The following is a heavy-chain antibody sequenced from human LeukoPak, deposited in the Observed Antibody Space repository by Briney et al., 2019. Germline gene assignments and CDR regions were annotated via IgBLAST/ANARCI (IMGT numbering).Heavy chain of an antibody. V-gene: IGHV3-30*04. CDR1: GFTFSSYA. D-gene: IGHD6-19*01. Sequence: GGSLRLSCAASGFTFSSYAMHWVRQAPGEGLEWVAVISYDGSNKYYADSVKGRFTISRDNSKNTLYLQMNSLRAEDTAVYYCARDRRGSGWPFNWFDPWGQGTLVTVSS. CDR3: ARDRRGSGWPFNWFDP. J-gene: IGHJ5*02. CDR2: ISYDGSNK.